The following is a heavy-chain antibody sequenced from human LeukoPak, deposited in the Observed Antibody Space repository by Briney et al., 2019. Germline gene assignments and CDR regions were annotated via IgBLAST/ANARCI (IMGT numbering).Heavy chain of an antibody. Sequence: ASVKVSCKASGYTFTSYGISWVRQAPGQGLEWMGWISAYNGNTNYAQKLQGRVTMTTDTSTSTAYMELRSLRSDDTAVYYCARARSSSSWYSFDYWGQGTLVTVSS. CDR2: ISAYNGNT. J-gene: IGHJ4*02. CDR3: ARARSSSSWYSFDY. V-gene: IGHV1-18*01. CDR1: GYTFTSYG. D-gene: IGHD6-13*01.